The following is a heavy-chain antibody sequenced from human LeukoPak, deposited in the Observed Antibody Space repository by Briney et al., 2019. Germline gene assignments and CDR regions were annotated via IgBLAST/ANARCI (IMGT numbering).Heavy chain of an antibody. CDR3: ARDGTTVTFDS. J-gene: IGHJ4*02. Sequence: RASVKVSCKPSGYTFTSYAMNWVRQAPGQGLEWMGWINTNTGNPTYAQGFPGRFVFSLDTSVSTAYLQISSLKAEDTAVYYCARDGTTVTFDSWGQGTLVTVSS. V-gene: IGHV7-4-1*02. D-gene: IGHD4-17*01. CDR2: INTNTGNP. CDR1: GYTFTSYA.